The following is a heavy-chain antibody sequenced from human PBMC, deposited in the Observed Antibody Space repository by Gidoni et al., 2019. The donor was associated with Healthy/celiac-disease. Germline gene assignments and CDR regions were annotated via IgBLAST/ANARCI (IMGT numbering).Heavy chain of an antibody. D-gene: IGHD2-15*01. J-gene: IGHJ5*02. CDR3: AHLRRYCSGGSCPFGWFDP. CDR2: IYWNDDK. CDR1: GFSLSTSGVG. Sequence: QITLKESGPTLVKPIQTLTLTCTFSGFSLSTSGVGVGWIRQPPGKALEWLALIYWNDDKRYSPSLKSRLTITKDTSKSQVVLTMTNMDPVDTATYYCAHLRRYCSGGSCPFGWFDPWGQGTLVTVSS. V-gene: IGHV2-5*01.